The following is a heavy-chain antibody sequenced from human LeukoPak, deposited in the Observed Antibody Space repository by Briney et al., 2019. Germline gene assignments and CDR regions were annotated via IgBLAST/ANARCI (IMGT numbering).Heavy chain of an antibody. Sequence: GGSLRLSCAASGFTFSSYAMTWVRQALGKGLEWVSGISATGGNTYYADSVKGRFTISRDHSKNTLYLQMNSLRAEDTAVYYCAKDLGHCGGDCYSGSDYWGQGTLVTVSS. CDR1: GFTFSSYA. D-gene: IGHD2-21*02. CDR3: AKDLGHCGGDCYSGSDY. CDR2: ISATGGNT. J-gene: IGHJ4*02. V-gene: IGHV3-23*01.